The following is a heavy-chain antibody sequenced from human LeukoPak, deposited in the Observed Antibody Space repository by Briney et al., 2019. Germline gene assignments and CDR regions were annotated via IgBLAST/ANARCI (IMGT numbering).Heavy chain of an antibody. CDR3: ARGAWTGDTAMVSYFDY. Sequence: PSETLSHTCAVYGGSFSGYYWSWIRQPPGKGLEWIGEINHSGSTNYNPSLKSRVTISVDTSKNQFSLKLSSVTAADTAVYYCARGAWTGDTAMVSYFDYWGQGTLVTVSS. CDR2: INHSGST. J-gene: IGHJ4*02. D-gene: IGHD5-18*01. V-gene: IGHV4-34*01. CDR1: GGSFSGYY.